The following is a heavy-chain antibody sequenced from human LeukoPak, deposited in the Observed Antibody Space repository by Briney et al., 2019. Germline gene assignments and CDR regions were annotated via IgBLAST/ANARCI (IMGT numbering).Heavy chain of an antibody. Sequence: SVKVSCKASGGTFSSYAISWVRQAPGQGLEWMGGIIPIFGTANYAQKFQGGVTITTDESTSTAYMELSSLRSEDTAVYYCARGDVVVPAAMLNYYYYYMDVWGKGTTVTVSS. J-gene: IGHJ6*03. CDR1: GGTFSSYA. D-gene: IGHD2-2*01. V-gene: IGHV1-69*05. CDR3: ARGDVVVPAAMLNYYYYYMDV. CDR2: IIPIFGTA.